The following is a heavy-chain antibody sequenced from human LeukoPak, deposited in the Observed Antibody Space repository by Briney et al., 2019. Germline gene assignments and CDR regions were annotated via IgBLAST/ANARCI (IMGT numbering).Heavy chain of an antibody. D-gene: IGHD3-10*02. CDR2: ISGSGGST. CDR1: GFTFSSYA. J-gene: IGHJ4*02. V-gene: IGHV3-23*01. CDR3: AKGLGSGSFLFDY. Sequence: GGSLRLTCAASGFTFSSYAMSWVRHAPGKGLEWVSAISGSGGSTYYADSVKGRFTISRDNSKNTLYLQMNSLRAEDTAVYYCAKGLGSGSFLFDYWGQGTLVTVSS.